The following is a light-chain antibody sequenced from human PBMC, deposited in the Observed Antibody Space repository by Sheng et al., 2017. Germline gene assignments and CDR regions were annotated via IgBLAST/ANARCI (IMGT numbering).Light chain of an antibody. CDR3: KSRDSSGYRLV. J-gene: IGLJ3*02. CDR2: GKN. CDR1: SLRTYY. Sequence: SSELTQDPAVSVAFGQTVSITCQGDSLRTYYASWYQQKPGQAPVLVIYGKNNRPSGIPDRFSGSNSGNTASLTITGAQAEDEADYYCKSRDSSGYRLVFGGGTKLTVL. V-gene: IGLV3-19*01.